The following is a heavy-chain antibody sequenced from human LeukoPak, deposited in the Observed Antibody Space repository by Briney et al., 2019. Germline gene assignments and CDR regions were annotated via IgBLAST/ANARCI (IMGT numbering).Heavy chain of an antibody. CDR1: GGSFSGYY. CDR2: INHSGST. Sequence: SETLSLTCAVYGGSFSGYYWSWIRQPPGKGLEWIGEINHSGSTNYNPSLKSRVTISVDTSKNQFSQKLSSVTAADTAVYYCARGRGVGATLRRKYFDYWGQGTLVTVSS. J-gene: IGHJ4*02. D-gene: IGHD1-26*01. CDR3: ARGRGVGATLRRKYFDY. V-gene: IGHV4-34*01.